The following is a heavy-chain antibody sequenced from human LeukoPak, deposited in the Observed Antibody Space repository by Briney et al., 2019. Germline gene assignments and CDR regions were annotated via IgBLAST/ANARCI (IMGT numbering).Heavy chain of an antibody. CDR3: ARGESDYIWGSYRHGAFDI. J-gene: IGHJ3*02. Sequence: PGGSLRLSCAASGFTFSSYSMNWVRQAPGKGLEWVSYISSSSSTIYYADSVKGRFTISRDNAKNSLYLQMNSLRAEDTAVYYCARGESDYIWGSYRHGAFDIWGQGTMVTVSS. CDR2: ISSSSSTI. V-gene: IGHV3-48*04. CDR1: GFTFSSYS. D-gene: IGHD3-16*02.